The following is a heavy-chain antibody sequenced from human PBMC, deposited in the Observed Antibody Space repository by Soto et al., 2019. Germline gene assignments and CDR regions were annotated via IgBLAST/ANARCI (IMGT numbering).Heavy chain of an antibody. CDR3: ASGGLLWFGELLWDDAFDI. D-gene: IGHD3-10*01. V-gene: IGHV1-3*01. J-gene: IGHJ3*02. CDR2: INAGNGNT. CDR1: GYKFSSYA. Sequence: ASVKVSCKASGYKFSSYAMHWVRQAPGQRLEWMGWINAGNGNTKYSQKFQGRVTITRDTSASTAYMELSSLRSEDTAVYYCASGGLLWFGELLWDDAFDIWGQGTMVTVSS.